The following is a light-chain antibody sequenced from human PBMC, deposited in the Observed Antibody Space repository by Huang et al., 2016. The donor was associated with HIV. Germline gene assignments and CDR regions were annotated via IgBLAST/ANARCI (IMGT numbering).Light chain of an antibody. Sequence: EIVMTQSPATLSVSPGERAALSCTASQNVSSNLAWYQEKPGQAPSLLIYDTSTPAPGIPARFTGSGSGTEFTLTISSLQSEDFAVYYCQQYYNWPPYTFGQGTNLEIK. CDR2: DTS. V-gene: IGKV3D-15*01. CDR1: QNVSSN. CDR3: QQYYNWPPYT. J-gene: IGKJ2*01.